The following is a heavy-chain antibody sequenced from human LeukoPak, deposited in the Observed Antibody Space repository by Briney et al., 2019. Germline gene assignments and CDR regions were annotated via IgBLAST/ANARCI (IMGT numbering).Heavy chain of an antibody. D-gene: IGHD2-15*01. Sequence: GGSLRLSCTVSGFTVSSDSMSWVRQAPGKGLEWVSFIYSGGNTHYSDSVKGRFTISRDNSKNTLYLQMNSLRAEDTAIYYCARRAGEYSHPYDYWGQGTLVTVSS. CDR2: IYSGGNT. V-gene: IGHV3-53*01. CDR1: GFTVSSDS. J-gene: IGHJ4*02. CDR3: ARRAGEYSHPYDY.